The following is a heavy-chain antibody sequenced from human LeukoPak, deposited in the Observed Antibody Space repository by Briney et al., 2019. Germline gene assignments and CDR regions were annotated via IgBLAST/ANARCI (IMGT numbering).Heavy chain of an antibody. CDR2: IYSGGST. J-gene: IGHJ3*02. V-gene: IGHV3-53*01. Sequence: AGGSLRLSCAASGFTVSSNYMSWVRQAPGKGLEWVSVIYSGGSTYYADSVKGRFTISRDNSKNTLYLQMNSLRAEDTAVYYCASPDRAANAFDIWGQGTMVTVSS. CDR1: GFTVSSNY. D-gene: IGHD5-18*01. CDR3: ASPDRAANAFDI.